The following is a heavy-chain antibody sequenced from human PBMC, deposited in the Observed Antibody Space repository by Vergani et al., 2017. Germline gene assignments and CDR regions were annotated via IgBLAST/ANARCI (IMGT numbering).Heavy chain of an antibody. V-gene: IGHV3-33*01. D-gene: IGHD2-15*01. CDR2: IWYDGSNK. CDR1: GFTFSSYG. CDR3: ARDSGYCSGGSCSPGGY. J-gene: IGHJ4*02. Sequence: QVQLVESGGGVVQPGRSLRLSCAASGFTFSSYGMHWVRQAPGKGLEWVAVIWYDGSNKYHADSVKGRFTISRDNSKKTLYLQMNSLRAEDTAVYYCARDSGYCSGGSCSPGGYWGQGTLVTVSS.